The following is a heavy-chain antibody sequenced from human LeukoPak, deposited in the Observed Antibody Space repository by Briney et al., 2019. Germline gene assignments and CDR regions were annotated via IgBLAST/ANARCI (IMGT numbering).Heavy chain of an antibody. CDR3: ARARRIITIFGVVILDAFDI. V-gene: IGHV3-7*03. J-gene: IGHJ3*02. D-gene: IGHD3-3*01. Sequence: QAGGSLRLSCAASGFTFSSYWMSWVRQAPGKGLEWVANIKQDGSEKYYVDSVKGRFTISRDNAKNSLYLQMNSLRAEDTAVYYCARARRIITIFGVVILDAFDIWGQGTMVTVSS. CDR2: IKQDGSEK. CDR1: GFTFSSYW.